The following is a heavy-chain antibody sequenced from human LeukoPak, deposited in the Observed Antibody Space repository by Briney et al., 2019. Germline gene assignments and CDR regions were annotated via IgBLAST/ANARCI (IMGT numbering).Heavy chain of an antibody. CDR3: AKDENYSSSWLFDY. Sequence: PGGSLRLSCAASRFTFSSYAMSWVRQAPGKGLEWVSTISGRGDSTYYADSVKGRFTISRDNSKNTLYLQMNSLRAEDTAVYYCAKDENYSSSWLFDYWGQGTLVTVSS. V-gene: IGHV3-23*01. CDR2: ISGRGDST. CDR1: RFTFSSYA. D-gene: IGHD6-13*01. J-gene: IGHJ4*02.